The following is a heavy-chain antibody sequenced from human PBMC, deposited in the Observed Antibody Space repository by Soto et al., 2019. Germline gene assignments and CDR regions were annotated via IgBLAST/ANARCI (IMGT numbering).Heavy chain of an antibody. J-gene: IGHJ5*02. Sequence: QVHLQESGPGLVKASETLSLTCTVSGDSITGSHWNWIRQPLGKPLEWIGYIYYRGSTNYNPSLKSRLTLSVDTSKNQIFLRLNSVTAADTAVYYGARSAIVGREVNTWFDPWGQGILVTVSS. CDR2: IYYRGST. V-gene: IGHV4-59*01. D-gene: IGHD1-26*01. CDR1: GDSITGSH. CDR3: ARSAIVGREVNTWFDP.